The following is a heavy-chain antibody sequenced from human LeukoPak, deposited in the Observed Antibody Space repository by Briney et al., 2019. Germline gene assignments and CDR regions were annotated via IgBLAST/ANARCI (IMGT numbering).Heavy chain of an antibody. Sequence: PSETLSLTCTVSGGSISSSSYYWGWIRQPPGKGLEWIGSIYDSGSTYYNPSLKSRITISVDTSKNQFSLKLSSVTAADTAVYYCARATMVRGVPFDYWGQGTLVTVSS. D-gene: IGHD3-10*01. CDR2: IYDSGST. J-gene: IGHJ4*02. CDR1: GGSISSSSYY. CDR3: ARATMVRGVPFDY. V-gene: IGHV4-39*07.